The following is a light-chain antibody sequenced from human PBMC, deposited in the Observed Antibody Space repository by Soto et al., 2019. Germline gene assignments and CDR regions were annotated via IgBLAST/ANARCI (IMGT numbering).Light chain of an antibody. V-gene: IGKV4-1*01. CDR3: QQYYGDPAT. Sequence: DFVMTQSPVSLAVSLGERATINCKSSQTVLYSSDNKNYLAWYQQKPGQPPKLLISWASTRESGVPARFSGSGSGTDFTLTISSLKTEDVAVYYCQQYYGDPATFGQGTKLEIK. CDR2: WAS. J-gene: IGKJ2*01. CDR1: QTVLYSSDNKNY.